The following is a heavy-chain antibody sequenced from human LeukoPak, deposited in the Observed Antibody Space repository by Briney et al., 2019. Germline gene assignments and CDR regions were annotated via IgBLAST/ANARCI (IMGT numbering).Heavy chain of an antibody. V-gene: IGHV3-30*18. D-gene: IGHD1-1*01. CDR2: MSYDGLNT. CDR3: AKVQLERRELLPNFEC. J-gene: IGHJ4*02. CDR1: GFTFNTYG. Sequence: AGGSLRLSCAASGFTFNTYGMHWVRQAPGKGLEWVAAMSYDGLNTYYADSVRGRFIISRENSKNTLYLQMNSLRVEDTAVYYCAKVQLERRELLPNFECWGQGTLVTVSS.